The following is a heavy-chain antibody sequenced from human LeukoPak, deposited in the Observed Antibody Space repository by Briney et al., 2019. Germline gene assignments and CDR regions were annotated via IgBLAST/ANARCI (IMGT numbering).Heavy chain of an antibody. CDR3: ARAGTNYDFWSGYYPIDY. V-gene: IGHV3-53*01. Sequence: GGSLRLSCTVSGFTVSSNSMSWVRQAPGKGLEWVSFIYSDNTHCSDSVKGRFTISRDNAKNTLYLQMNSLRAEDTAVYYCARAGTNYDFWSGYYPIDYWGQGTLVTVSS. D-gene: IGHD3-3*01. CDR1: GFTVSSNS. J-gene: IGHJ4*02. CDR2: IYSDNT.